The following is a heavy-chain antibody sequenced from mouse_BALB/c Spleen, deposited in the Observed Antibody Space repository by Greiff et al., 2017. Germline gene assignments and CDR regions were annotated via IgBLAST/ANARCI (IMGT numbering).Heavy chain of an antibody. CDR3: TRDYDYDLPWFAY. D-gene: IGHD2-4*01. CDR2: ISSGGSYT. V-gene: IGHV5-6-4*01. J-gene: IGHJ3*01. CDR1: GFTFSSYT. Sequence: EVHLVESGGGLVKPGGSLKLSCAASGFTFSSYTMSWVRQTPEKRLEWVATISSGGSYTYYPDSVKGRFTISRDNAKNTLYLQMSSLKSEDTAMYYCTRDYDYDLPWFAYWGQGTLVTVSA.